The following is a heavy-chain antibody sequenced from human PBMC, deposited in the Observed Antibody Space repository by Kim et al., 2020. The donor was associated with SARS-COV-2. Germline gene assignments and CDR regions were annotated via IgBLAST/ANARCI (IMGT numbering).Heavy chain of an antibody. Sequence: GGSLRLSCAASGFTFSNFGMHWLRQTQDKGLEWLALISYDGRNQFYTDSVKSRFTISRDNSKNTLYLQINAVGVEDTATYFCARDPSTMIRETNWASNRFDPWGQGTLVTVSS. CDR3: ARDPSTMIRETNWASNRFDP. V-gene: IGHV3-30*03. D-gene: IGHD3-10*01. CDR1: GFTFSNFG. J-gene: IGHJ5*02. CDR2: ISYDGRNQ.